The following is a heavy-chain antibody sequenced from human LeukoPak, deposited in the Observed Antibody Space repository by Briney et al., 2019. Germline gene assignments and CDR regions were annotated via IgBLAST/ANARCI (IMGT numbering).Heavy chain of an antibody. D-gene: IGHD3-9*01. CDR3: ARARDYDILTGYYFYYFDY. Sequence: SETLSLTCTVSGGSISSYYWSWIRQPPGKGLEWIGYIYYSGSTNYNPSLKSRVTTSLDTSKNQFSLELSSLRSEDTAVYYCARARDYDILTGYYFYYFDYWGQGTLVTVSS. CDR2: IYYSGST. CDR1: GGSISSYY. V-gene: IGHV4-59*01. J-gene: IGHJ4*02.